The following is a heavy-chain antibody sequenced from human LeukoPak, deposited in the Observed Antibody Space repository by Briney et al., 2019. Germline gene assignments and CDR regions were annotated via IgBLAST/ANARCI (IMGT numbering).Heavy chain of an antibody. Sequence: PSETLSLTCTVSGGSISSYYWSWIRQPAGKGLEWIGRIYTSGNTKYNPSLKSRVTMSVDKSKNQFSLKLSSVTAADTAVYHCAKNGQSGFSFDPWGRGTLVTVSS. D-gene: IGHD1-26*01. J-gene: IGHJ5*02. CDR2: IYTSGNT. CDR3: AKNGQSGFSFDP. CDR1: GGSISSYY. V-gene: IGHV4-4*07.